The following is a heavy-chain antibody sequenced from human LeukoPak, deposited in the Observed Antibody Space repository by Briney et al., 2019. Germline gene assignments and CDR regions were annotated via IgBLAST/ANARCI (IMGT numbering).Heavy chain of an antibody. CDR3: ARHQGRGYCSSTSCYLGNWFDP. Sequence: SETLSLTCTVSGGSISSYYWSWIRQPPGKGLEWIGYIYYSGSTNYNPSLKSRVTISVDTSKNQFSLKLGSVTAADTAVYYCARHQGRGYCSSTSCYLGNWFDPWGQGALVTVSS. CDR2: IYYSGST. CDR1: GGSISSYY. D-gene: IGHD2-2*01. J-gene: IGHJ5*02. V-gene: IGHV4-59*08.